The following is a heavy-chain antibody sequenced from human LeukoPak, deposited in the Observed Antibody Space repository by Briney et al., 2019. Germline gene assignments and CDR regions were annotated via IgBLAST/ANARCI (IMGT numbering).Heavy chain of an antibody. J-gene: IGHJ1*01. CDR3: ARASYDSSDYEYFQH. CDR2: ISAYNGDT. V-gene: IGHV1-18*01. Sequence: ASARVSCKASGYTFSIYGFSWGRQAPGQGLGWMGWISAYNGDTNYAQKFQGRVTMTSDTSISTAHMELSRLRSDDTAVYYCARASYDSSDYEYFQHWGQGTLVTVSS. CDR1: GYTFSIYG. D-gene: IGHD3-22*01.